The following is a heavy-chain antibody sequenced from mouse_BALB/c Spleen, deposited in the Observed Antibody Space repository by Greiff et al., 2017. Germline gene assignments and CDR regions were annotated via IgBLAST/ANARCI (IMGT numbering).Heavy chain of an antibody. CDR2: ISSGGST. CDR1: GFTFSSYA. Sequence: EVKVVESGGGLVKPGGSLKLSCAASGFTFSSYAMSWVRQTPEKRLEWVASISSGGSTYYPDSVKGRFTISRDNARNILYLQMSSLRSEDTAMYYCARASYYYGSRAFAYWGQGTLVTVSA. D-gene: IGHD1-1*01. V-gene: IGHV5-6-5*01. CDR3: ARASYYYGSRAFAY. J-gene: IGHJ3*01.